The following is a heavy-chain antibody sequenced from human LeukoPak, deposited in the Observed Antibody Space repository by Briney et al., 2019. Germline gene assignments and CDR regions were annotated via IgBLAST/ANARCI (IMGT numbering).Heavy chain of an antibody. CDR1: GFTFDEYA. CDR2: ISWNSGSI. CDR3: AKAPTTYSSGSGNYFDY. D-gene: IGHD6-19*01. Sequence: GRSLRLSCAASGFTFDEYAMHWVRQAPGKGLEWVSGISWNSGSIGYADSVKGRFTISRDNAKNSLYLQMNSLGAEDTALYYCAKAPTTYSSGSGNYFDYWGQGTLVTVSS. V-gene: IGHV3-9*01. J-gene: IGHJ4*02.